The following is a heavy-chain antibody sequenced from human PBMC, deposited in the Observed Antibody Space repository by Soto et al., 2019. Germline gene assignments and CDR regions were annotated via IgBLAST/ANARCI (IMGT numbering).Heavy chain of an antibody. V-gene: IGHV3-74*01. J-gene: IGHJ5*02. D-gene: IGHD2-21*02. CDR3: ARVSKTAFEP. CDR1: GFNFSPYW. CDR2: INAEGNT. Sequence: EAQLVESGGGLVQPGGSLRLSCAASGFNFSPYWMHWVRQTPGKGLVWVSRINAEGNTIYADSVKGRFTISRDNAKNMLYLQTTSLRAEDTAVYFCARVSKTAFEPWGQGTLVTVSS.